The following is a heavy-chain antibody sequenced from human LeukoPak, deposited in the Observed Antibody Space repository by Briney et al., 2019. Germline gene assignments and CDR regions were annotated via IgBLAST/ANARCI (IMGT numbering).Heavy chain of an antibody. CDR3: AKAEPPGRYYHYGMDV. V-gene: IGHV3-9*01. J-gene: IGHJ6*02. CDR1: GFTFDDYA. D-gene: IGHD1-26*01. CDR2: ISWNSGSI. Sequence: GRSLRLSCAASGFTFDDYAMHWVRQAPGKGLEWVSGISWNSGSIGYADSVKGRFTISRDNAKNSLYLQMNSLRAEDTALYYCAKAEPPGRYYHYGMDVWGQGTTVTVSS.